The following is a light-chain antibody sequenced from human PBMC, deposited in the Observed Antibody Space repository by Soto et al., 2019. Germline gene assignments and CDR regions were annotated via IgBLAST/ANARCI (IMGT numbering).Light chain of an antibody. CDR1: QSVSSSY. CDR2: DAS. V-gene: IGKV3-20*01. CDR3: HQYGSSPWT. J-gene: IGKJ1*01. Sequence: EIVLTQSPGTLSLSPGERATLSCRASQSVSSSYLAWYQQKPGQAPRLLIYDASSRATGIPDRFSGSGSETDFTLTISRLEPEDFAVYSFHQYGSSPWTFGQGTKGEIK.